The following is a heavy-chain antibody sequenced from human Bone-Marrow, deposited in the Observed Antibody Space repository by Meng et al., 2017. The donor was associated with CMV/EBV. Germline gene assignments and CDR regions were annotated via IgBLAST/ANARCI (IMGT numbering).Heavy chain of an antibody. Sequence: SCAVYGGSFSGYYWSWIRQPPGKGLEWIGEINHSGSTNYNPSLKSRVTISVDTSKNQFSLKLSSVTAADTAVYYCARGPSNWNAKYYYYYYGMDVWGQGTTVTVSS. CDR1: GGSFSGYY. CDR3: ARGPSNWNAKYYYYYYGMDV. V-gene: IGHV4-34*01. J-gene: IGHJ6*02. CDR2: INHSGST. D-gene: IGHD1-20*01.